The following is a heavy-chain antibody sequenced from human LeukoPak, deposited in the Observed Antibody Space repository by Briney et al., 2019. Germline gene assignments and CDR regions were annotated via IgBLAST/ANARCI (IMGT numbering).Heavy chain of an antibody. CDR2: ITSSSSYI. D-gene: IGHD3-22*01. Sequence: GGSLRLSCAASGFTFSSYNMNWVRQAPGKGLEWVSSITSSSSYIYYADSVKGRFTISRDNAKSSLYLQMNSLRDEDTAVYYCARVQREYYYDSSGIMGNWGQGTLVTVSS. CDR3: ARVQREYYYDSSGIMGN. CDR1: GFTFSSYN. V-gene: IGHV3-21*01. J-gene: IGHJ4*02.